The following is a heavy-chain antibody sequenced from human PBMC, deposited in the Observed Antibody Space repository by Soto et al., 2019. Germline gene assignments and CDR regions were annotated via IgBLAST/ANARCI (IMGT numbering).Heavy chain of an antibody. CDR3: VKDGLTQIFAIVYDGVVI. D-gene: IGHD3-3*01. V-gene: IGHV3-9*01. CDR1: GFIFNDYP. J-gene: IGHJ3*02. Sequence: GGSLRLSCAASGFIFNDYPMHWVRQVPGKGLEWVSGISWNSGILGYADSVRGRFSISRDNAKKSLYLQMNGLRAEDTALYFCVKDGLTQIFAIVYDGVVICGRGPMVTVSS. CDR2: ISWNSGIL.